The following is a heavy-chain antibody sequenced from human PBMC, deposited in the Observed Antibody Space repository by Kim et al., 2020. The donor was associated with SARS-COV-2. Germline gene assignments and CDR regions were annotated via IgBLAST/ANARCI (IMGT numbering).Heavy chain of an antibody. CDR2: IYHSGST. Sequence: SETLSLTCAVSGGSISSSNWWSWVRQPPGKGLEWIGEIYHSGSTNYNPSLKSRVTISVDKSKNQFSLKLSSVTAADTAVYYCARALRTLWFGELLPWYFDYWGQGTLVTVSS. D-gene: IGHD3-10*01. CDR3: ARALRTLWFGELLPWYFDY. V-gene: IGHV4-4*02. J-gene: IGHJ4*02. CDR1: GGSISSSNW.